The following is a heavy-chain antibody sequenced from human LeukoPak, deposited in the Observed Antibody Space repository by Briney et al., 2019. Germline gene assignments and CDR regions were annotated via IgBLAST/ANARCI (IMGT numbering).Heavy chain of an antibody. D-gene: IGHD4-11*01. CDR3: AGMDDYTNYYFDY. Sequence: GGSLRLSCAASGFTFTRFAMYWVRQAPGKGLEFVSAISSNGDRTYYARSVKGRLTISRDNAKNTVDLQMGSLRPEDMGVYFCAGMDDYTNYYFDYWGQGTMVTVSS. CDR2: ISSNGDRT. V-gene: IGHV3-64*01. CDR1: GFTFTRFA. J-gene: IGHJ4*02.